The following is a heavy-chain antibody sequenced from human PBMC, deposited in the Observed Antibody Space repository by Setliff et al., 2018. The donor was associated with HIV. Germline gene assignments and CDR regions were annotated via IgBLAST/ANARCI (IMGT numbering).Heavy chain of an antibody. CDR2: IIPIFGTA. Sequence: GASVKVSCKASGGTFSSYAISWVRQAPGQGLEWMGGIIPIFGTANYAQKFQGRVTITADESTSTAYMELSRLRSEDTAVYYCVRAYDQDFQHWGQGTVVTVSS. CDR1: GGTFSSYA. D-gene: IGHD3-22*01. J-gene: IGHJ1*01. CDR3: VRAYDQDFQH. V-gene: IGHV1-69*13.